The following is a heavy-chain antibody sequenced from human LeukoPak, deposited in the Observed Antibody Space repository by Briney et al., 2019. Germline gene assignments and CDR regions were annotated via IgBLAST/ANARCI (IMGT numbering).Heavy chain of an antibody. J-gene: IGHJ4*02. CDR3: ARGLIGTGGIDF. CDR2: IKEDGSEK. Sequence: GGSLRFSCAVSGFTFSRYWMNWLRQAPGKGLEWVANIKEDGSEKNYVDSVKGRFTTSRDNALNSVFLQMDSLRVEDTALYFCARGLIGTGGIDFWGQGTLVTVSS. V-gene: IGHV3-7*01. D-gene: IGHD1/OR15-1a*01. CDR1: GFTFSRYW.